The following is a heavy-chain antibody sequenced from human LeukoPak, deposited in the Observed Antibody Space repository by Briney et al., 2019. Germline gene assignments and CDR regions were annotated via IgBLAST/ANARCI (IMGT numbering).Heavy chain of an antibody. CDR3: ARADWREHLSVDY. D-gene: IGHD3/OR15-3a*01. CDR2: ISGSSYYI. V-gene: IGHV3-21*01. J-gene: IGHJ4*02. Sequence: GRYLRRYCAASGFTFSSYNINWVRRAPGQGLEWVSSISGSSYYIYYADSVRGRFTISRDNSKNTLYLQMNSLRAEDTAVYYCARADWREHLSVDYWGQGTLVTVSS. CDR1: GFTFSSYN.